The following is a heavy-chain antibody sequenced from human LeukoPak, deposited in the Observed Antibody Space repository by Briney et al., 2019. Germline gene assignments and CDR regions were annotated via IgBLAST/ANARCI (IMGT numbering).Heavy chain of an antibody. CDR3: ARDWGYFDS. CDR1: GGSFSGYY. D-gene: IGHD7-27*01. Sequence: ASETLSLTCSVYGGSFSGYYWSWIRQPPGKGLEWIGEINHSGSTNYTPSLKSRVTISLDTSRNQFSLKLTSVTAADTAVYYCARDWGYFDSWGQGTLVTVSS. V-gene: IGHV4-34*01. CDR2: INHSGST. J-gene: IGHJ4*02.